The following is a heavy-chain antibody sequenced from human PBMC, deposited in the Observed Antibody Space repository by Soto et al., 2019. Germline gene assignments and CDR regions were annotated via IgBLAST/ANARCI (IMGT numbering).Heavy chain of an antibody. CDR1: GGSISSYY. V-gene: IGHV4-4*07. Sequence: SETLSLTCTVSGGSISSYYWSWIRQPAGKGLEWIGRIYTSGSTNYNPSLKSRVTMSVDTSKNQFSLKLSSVTAADTAVYYCARARRGYSGYDWYFDYWGQGTLVTVSS. J-gene: IGHJ4*02. D-gene: IGHD5-12*01. CDR3: ARARRGYSGYDWYFDY. CDR2: IYTSGST.